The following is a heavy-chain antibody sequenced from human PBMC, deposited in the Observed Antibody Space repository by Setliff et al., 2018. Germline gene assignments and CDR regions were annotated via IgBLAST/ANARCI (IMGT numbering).Heavy chain of an antibody. CDR2: LFDGGSA. D-gene: IGHD3-22*01. CDR1: GYSISNGFY. J-gene: IGHJ3*01. CDR3: ARDPHYDPTYSLPGHAFDF. V-gene: IGHV4-38-2*02. Sequence: PETLSLTCAVSGYSISNGFYWGWIRQSPVKGLEWIGSLFDGGSAYYSPSLKSRASISLDASKNQFALKLTSATAADTAVYYCARDPHYDPTYSLPGHAFDFWGQGIMVTVSS.